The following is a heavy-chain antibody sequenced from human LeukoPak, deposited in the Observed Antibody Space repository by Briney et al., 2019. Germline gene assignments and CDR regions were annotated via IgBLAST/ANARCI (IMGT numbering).Heavy chain of an antibody. D-gene: IGHD6-13*01. Sequence: ASVKVSCKASGYTFTSYAMHWVRQAPGQRLEWMGWINAGNGNTKYSRKFQGRVTITRDTSASTAYMELSSLRSEDTAVYYCARQQQLALGDYWGQGTLVTVSS. CDR2: INAGNGNT. V-gene: IGHV1-3*01. CDR1: GYTFTSYA. J-gene: IGHJ4*02. CDR3: ARQQQLALGDY.